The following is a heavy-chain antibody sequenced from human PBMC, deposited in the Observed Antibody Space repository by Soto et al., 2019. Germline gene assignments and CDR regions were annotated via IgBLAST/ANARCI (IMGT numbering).Heavy chain of an antibody. J-gene: IGHJ6*02. V-gene: IGHV1-69*13. CDR1: GGTFSSYA. Sequence: GASVKVSCKASGGTFSSYAISWVRQAPGQGLEWMGGIIPIFGTANYAQKFQGRVTITADESTSTAYMELSSLRSEDTAVYYCASPAVATIYPNPSKRTSYYSGMDVWGQGTTVTVSS. CDR3: ASPAVATIYPNPSKRTSYYSGMDV. D-gene: IGHD5-12*01. CDR2: IIPIFGTA.